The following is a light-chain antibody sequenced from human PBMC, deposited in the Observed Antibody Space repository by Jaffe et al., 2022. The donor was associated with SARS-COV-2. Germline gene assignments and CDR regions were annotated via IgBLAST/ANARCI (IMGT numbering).Light chain of an antibody. J-gene: IGKJ1*01. CDR1: QSIGSW. V-gene: IGKV1-5*03. CDR2: KAS. Sequence: DIQMTQSPSTLSASVGDRVTITCRASQSIGSWLAWYQQKAGKAPKLLIYKASSLKSGVPSRFSGSESGTEFLLTISSLQPEDFATYFCQQYDSGWTFGQGTKVEIK. CDR3: QQYDSGWT.